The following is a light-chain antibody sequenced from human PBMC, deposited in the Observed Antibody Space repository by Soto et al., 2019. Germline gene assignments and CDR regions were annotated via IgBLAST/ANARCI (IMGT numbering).Light chain of an antibody. CDR2: GAS. J-gene: IGKJ1*01. Sequence: ETVLTQSPGTLSSSPGERATLSCRASQSVSSSHLTWYQQKPGQAPRLLIYGASSRATGIPDRFSGSGSGSDFTLAISRLEPEDFALYYCQQFASSPWTFGQGTKVEIK. CDR3: QQFASSPWT. V-gene: IGKV3-20*01. CDR1: QSVSSSH.